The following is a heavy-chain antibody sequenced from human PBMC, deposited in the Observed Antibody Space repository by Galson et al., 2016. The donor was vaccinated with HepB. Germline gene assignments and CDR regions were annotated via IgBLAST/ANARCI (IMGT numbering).Heavy chain of an antibody. CDR3: ARTPGGSNDY. V-gene: IGHV3-11*01. J-gene: IGHJ4*02. Sequence: SLRLSCAASGFTFSDFHMSWIRQAPGKGLERRSYIGNSGGTTNYGDSVRGRFTISRDNAKKSLYLQMNSLRPEDTAIYYCARTPGGSNDYWGQGTLVTVSS. CDR1: GFTFSDFH. D-gene: IGHD2-15*01. CDR2: IGNSGGTT.